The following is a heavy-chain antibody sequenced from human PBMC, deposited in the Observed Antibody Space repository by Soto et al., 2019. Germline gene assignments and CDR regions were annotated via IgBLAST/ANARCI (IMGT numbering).Heavy chain of an antibody. CDR2: ISYDGSNK. J-gene: IGHJ4*02. V-gene: IGHV3-30*18. D-gene: IGHD6-19*01. Sequence: GGSLRLSCAASGFTFSSYGMHWVRQAPGKGLEWVAVISYDGSNKYYVDSVKGRFTISRDNSKNTLYLQMNSLRAEDTAVYYCAKGLDLIAVAGPIDYWGQGTLVTVSS. CDR1: GFTFSSYG. CDR3: AKGLDLIAVAGPIDY.